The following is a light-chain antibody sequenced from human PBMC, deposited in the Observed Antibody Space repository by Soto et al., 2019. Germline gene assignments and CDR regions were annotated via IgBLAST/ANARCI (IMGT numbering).Light chain of an antibody. CDR3: QKYDGAPLT. CDR1: QDINIY. CDR2: AAS. J-gene: IGKJ4*01. V-gene: IGKV1-27*01. Sequence: DIQMTQSPSSLSASVGDRVTITCRAGQDINIYLAWYQQKPGKVPKLLISAASTLQSGVPSRFSGSGSGRDFTLTISSLQPEDVATYYCQKYDGAPLTSGGGTKVEIK.